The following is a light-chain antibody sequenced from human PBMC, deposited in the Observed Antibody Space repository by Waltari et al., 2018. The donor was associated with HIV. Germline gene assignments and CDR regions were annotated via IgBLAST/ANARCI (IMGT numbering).Light chain of an antibody. CDR1: SSDVGGYKY. Sequence: QSALTQPRSVSGSPGQSVTISCTGTSSDVGGYKYVSWYQQHPGKAPKLMIYDVSKRPSGVPDRFSCSKSGNTASLTISGLQAEDEADYYCCSYAGSYNYVFGTGTKVTVL. CDR3: CSYAGSYNYV. CDR2: DVS. V-gene: IGLV2-11*01. J-gene: IGLJ1*01.